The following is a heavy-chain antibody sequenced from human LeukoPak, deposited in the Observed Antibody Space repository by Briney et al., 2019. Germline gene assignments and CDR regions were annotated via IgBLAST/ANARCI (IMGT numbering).Heavy chain of an antibody. D-gene: IGHD3-22*01. J-gene: IGHJ4*02. CDR2: ISSSSDSI. CDR1: GFTFSDSN. V-gene: IGHV3-48*01. CDR3: SRDDYYDTSGYSQDD. Sequence: GSLRLSCAASGFTFSDSNMNWVRQAPGKGLEWVSCISSSSDSIYYADSVKGRFTISRDNAKNSLYLQMNSLRAEDTAVYFCSRDDYYDTSGYSQDDWGQGTLVIVSS.